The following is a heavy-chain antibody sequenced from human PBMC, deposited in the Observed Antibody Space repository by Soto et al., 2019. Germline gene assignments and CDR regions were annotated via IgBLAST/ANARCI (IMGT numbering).Heavy chain of an antibody. CDR3: ARRGRGIGGYYYGMDV. Sequence: WVSLQIPCKGSGYSFTSYWSGRVRQMPGKGLEWMGIIYPGDSDTRYSPSFQGQVTISADKSISTAYLQWSSLKASDTAMYYCARRGRGIGGYYYGMDVWGQGTTVTVSS. CDR2: IYPGDSDT. J-gene: IGHJ6*02. D-gene: IGHD3-16*01. V-gene: IGHV5-51*01. CDR1: GYSFTSYW.